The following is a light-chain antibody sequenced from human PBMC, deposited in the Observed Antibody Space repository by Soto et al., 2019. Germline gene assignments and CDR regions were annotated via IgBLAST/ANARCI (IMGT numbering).Light chain of an antibody. CDR3: SSYTSSGTQV. J-gene: IGLJ1*01. CDR1: SSDVGAYKY. Sequence: QSALTQPASVSGSPGQSIAISCTGTSSDVGAYKYVSWYQQHPGKAPKFIIFEVSNRPSGVSNRFSGSKSGNTASLTISGLQAEDEADYYCSSYTSSGTQVFGTGTKVTVL. V-gene: IGLV2-14*01. CDR2: EVS.